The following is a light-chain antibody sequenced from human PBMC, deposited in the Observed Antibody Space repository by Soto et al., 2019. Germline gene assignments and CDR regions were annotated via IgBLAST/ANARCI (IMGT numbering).Light chain of an antibody. CDR3: QQYKSYSVT. V-gene: IGKV1-5*03. CDR2: KAT. CDR1: ESISNW. Sequence: DLQMTQSPSTLSASVGDRVTITCRATESISNWVAWYQQKPGKAPKLLIYKATSLERGVPSSFMGSGTGTEFTLTITSLQPDDFATYFCQQYKSYSVTSGPGTRLEI. J-gene: IGKJ5*01.